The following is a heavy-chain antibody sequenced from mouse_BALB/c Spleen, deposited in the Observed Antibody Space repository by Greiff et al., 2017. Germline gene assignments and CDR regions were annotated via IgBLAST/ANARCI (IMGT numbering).Heavy chain of an antibody. D-gene: IGHD1-1*02. CDR1: GYTFTSYW. CDR2: INPSTGYT. Sequence: VQLQQSGAELAKPGASVKMSCKASGYTFTSYWMHWVKQRPGQGLEWIGYINPSTGYTEYNQKFKDKATLTADKSSSTAYMQLSSLTSEDSAVYYCASRYGSCDYWGQGTTLTVSA. CDR3: ASRYGSCDY. J-gene: IGHJ2*01. V-gene: IGHV1-7*01.